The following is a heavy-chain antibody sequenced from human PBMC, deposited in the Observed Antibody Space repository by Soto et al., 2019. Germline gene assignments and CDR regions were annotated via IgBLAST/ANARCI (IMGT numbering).Heavy chain of an antibody. V-gene: IGHV1-46*01. Sequence: ASLKVSCKASGYTFTSYYMHWVRQAPGQGLKWMGIINPSGGSTSYAQKFQGRVTMTKDTSTSRVYMELSRLRSEDTAVYYCAREGGLPSYYNMLAGYSTRFDYWGERTLVTV. CDR1: GYTFTSYY. D-gene: IGHD3-9*01. CDR2: INPSGGST. J-gene: IGHJ4*02. CDR3: AREGGLPSYYNMLAGYSTRFDY.